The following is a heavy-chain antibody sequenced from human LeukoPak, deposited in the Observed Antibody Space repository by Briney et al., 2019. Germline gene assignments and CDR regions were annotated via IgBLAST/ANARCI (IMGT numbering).Heavy chain of an antibody. J-gene: IGHJ4*02. Sequence: ASVKVSCKASGGTFSSYAISWVRQAPGQGLGWMGGIIPIFGTANYAQKFQGRVTITADESTSTAYMELSSLRSEDTAVYYCARSTTVVTMLDYWGQGTLVTVSS. CDR1: GGTFSSYA. D-gene: IGHD4-23*01. CDR3: ARSTTVVTMLDY. CDR2: IIPIFGTA. V-gene: IGHV1-69*13.